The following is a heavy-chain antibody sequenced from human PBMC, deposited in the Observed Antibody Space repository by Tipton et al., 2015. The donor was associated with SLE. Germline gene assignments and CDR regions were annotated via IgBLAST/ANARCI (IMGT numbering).Heavy chain of an antibody. Sequence: TLSLTCAVSGYSISSGYYWGWIRQPPGKGLEWIGSIYHSGSAYYNPSLKSRVTISVDTSKNQSSLKLSSVTAADTAVYYCARHRGFLEWLNWFDPWGQGTLVTVSS. V-gene: IGHV4-38-2*01. CDR3: ARHRGFLEWLNWFDP. D-gene: IGHD3-3*01. J-gene: IGHJ5*02. CDR1: GYSISSGYY. CDR2: IYHSGSA.